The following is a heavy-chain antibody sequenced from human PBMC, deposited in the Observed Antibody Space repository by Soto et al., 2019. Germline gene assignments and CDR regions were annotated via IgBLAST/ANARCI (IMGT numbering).Heavy chain of an antibody. J-gene: IGHJ4*02. D-gene: IGHD6-19*01. CDR3: AREGWLVRNFDY. CDR2: IYYSGST. V-gene: IGHV4-59*12. CDR1: GGSIRSYY. Sequence: PSETLSLTCTVSGGSIRSYYWSWIRQPPGKGLEWIWYIYYSGSTNYNPSLKSRVTISLDTSKNQFSLKLSSVTAADTAVYYCAREGWLVRNFDYLGQGTLVTVSS.